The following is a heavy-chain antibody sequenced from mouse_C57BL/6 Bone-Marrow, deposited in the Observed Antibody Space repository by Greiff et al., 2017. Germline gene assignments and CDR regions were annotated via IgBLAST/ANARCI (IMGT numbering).Heavy chain of an antibody. D-gene: IGHD2-3*01. CDR2: IYPRSGNT. CDR3: ARDGYYYAMDY. J-gene: IGHJ4*01. Sequence: VKLQESGAELARPGASVKLSCKASGYTFTSYGISWVKQRTGQGLEWIGEIYPRSGNTYYNEKFKGKATLTADKSSSTAYMELRSLTSEDSAVYFCARDGYYYAMDYWGQGTSVTVSS. V-gene: IGHV1-81*01. CDR1: GYTFTSYG.